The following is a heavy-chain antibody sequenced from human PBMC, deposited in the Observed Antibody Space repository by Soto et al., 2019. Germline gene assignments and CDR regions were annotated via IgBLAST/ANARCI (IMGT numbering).Heavy chain of an antibody. CDR3: AKDSAYYDFWSGYYAPVD. CDR1: GFTFSNYA. Sequence: PGGSLRLSCAASGFTFSNYAMNWVRQAPGKGLEWVSAITGSGVSTYYADSVKGRFTISRDNSKNTLYLQMNSLRAEDTAVYYCAKDSAYYDFWSGYYAPVDWGQGTLVTVSS. CDR2: ITGSGVST. D-gene: IGHD3-3*01. V-gene: IGHV3-23*01. J-gene: IGHJ4*02.